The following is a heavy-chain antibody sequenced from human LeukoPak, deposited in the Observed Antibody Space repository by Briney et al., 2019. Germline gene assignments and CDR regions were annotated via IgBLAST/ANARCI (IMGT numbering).Heavy chain of an antibody. J-gene: IGHJ3*02. CDR3: ARELGGTKTGGFDI. Sequence: GGSLRLSCAASGFTFSSYWMSWVRQAPGKGLEFVSSIGAAGAHTFYADSVKGRFTISRDNFQSTMYLQMDGLRPEDSAVYYCARELGGTKTGGFDIWGQGTVVTVSS. CDR2: IGAAGAHT. D-gene: IGHD1-14*01. CDR1: GFTFSSYW. V-gene: IGHV3-64*02.